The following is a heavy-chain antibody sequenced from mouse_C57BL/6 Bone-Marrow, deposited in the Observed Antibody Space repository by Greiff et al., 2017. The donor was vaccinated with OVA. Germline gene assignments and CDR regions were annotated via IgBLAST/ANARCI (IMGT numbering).Heavy chain of an antibody. CDR3: TTFGFITTVVATSDY. J-gene: IGHJ2*01. CDR1: GFNIKDDY. V-gene: IGHV14-4*01. D-gene: IGHD1-1*01. Sequence: EVKLVESGAELVRPGASVKLSCTASGFNIKDDYMHWVKQRPEQGLEWIGWIDPENGDTEYASKLQGKATITADTSSNTAYLQLSSLTSEDTAVYYCTTFGFITTVVATSDYWGQGTTLTVSS. CDR2: IDPENGDT.